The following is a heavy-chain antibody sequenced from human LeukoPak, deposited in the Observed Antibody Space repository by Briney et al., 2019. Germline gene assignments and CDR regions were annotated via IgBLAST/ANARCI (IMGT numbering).Heavy chain of an antibody. Sequence: SETLSLTCSVSGGSISGGDHYWTWIRQAPGRGLEWIGYSYYSGNTYYNPSLKSRVTISVDTPKNQFSLKLSSVTAADTAVYFCARDQEHCSGTSCYPYWYDSWGQGTLVTVSS. V-gene: IGHV4-30-4*08. J-gene: IGHJ5*01. CDR3: ARDQEHCSGTSCYPYWYDS. CDR2: SYYSGNT. CDR1: GGSISGGDHY. D-gene: IGHD2-2*01.